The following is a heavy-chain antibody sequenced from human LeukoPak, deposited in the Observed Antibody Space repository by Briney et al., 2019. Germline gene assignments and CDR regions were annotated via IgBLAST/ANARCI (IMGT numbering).Heavy chain of an antibody. Sequence: GGSLRLSCAPSGFTFSSSWMNWVRQAPGKGLEWVANIKQDGSETYYVDSVKGRFTISRDNARNSLYLQMSSLRAEDTAVYYCARGGLDGWIHLWPSSHFDYWGQGTLVTVSS. J-gene: IGHJ4*02. D-gene: IGHD5-18*01. CDR3: ARGGLDGWIHLWPSSHFDY. V-gene: IGHV3-7*01. CDR1: GFTFSSSW. CDR2: IKQDGSET.